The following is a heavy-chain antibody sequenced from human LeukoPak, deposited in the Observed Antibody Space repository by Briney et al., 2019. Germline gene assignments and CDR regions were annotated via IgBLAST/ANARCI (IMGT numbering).Heavy chain of an antibody. Sequence: GGSLRLSCAASGFTFSNYWMTWVRQAPGKGLEWVANIKRDETNKYYVDSVEGRFIISRDNTKNSLYLQMNSLRAEDTAVYYCARDSNPQSSGYYFDAFDMCGQGTMVTVSS. CDR3: ARDSNPQSSGYYFDAFDM. CDR1: GFTFSNYW. CDR2: IKRDETNK. V-gene: IGHV3-7*01. D-gene: IGHD3-22*01. J-gene: IGHJ3*02.